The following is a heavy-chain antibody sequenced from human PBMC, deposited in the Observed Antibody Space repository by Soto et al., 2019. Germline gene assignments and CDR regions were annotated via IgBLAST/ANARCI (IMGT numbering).Heavy chain of an antibody. CDR2: IYYSGST. D-gene: IGHD4-17*01. Sequence: ALVTLFLTCTVAGGSIRSYYWSWIRQPPGKGLEWIGYIYYSGSTNYNPSLKSRVTISVDTSKIQFSLKLSSVTAADTAVDYCARFTTTVSFDYWGQGTLGTVSS. CDR3: ARFTTTVSFDY. CDR1: GGSIRSYY. V-gene: IGHV4-59*01. J-gene: IGHJ4*02.